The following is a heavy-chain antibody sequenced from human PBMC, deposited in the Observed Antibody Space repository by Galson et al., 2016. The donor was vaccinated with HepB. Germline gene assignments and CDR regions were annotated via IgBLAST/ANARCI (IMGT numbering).Heavy chain of an antibody. Sequence: TLSLTCTVSGGSISSSNYYWGWIRQPPGKGLEWIGHIYYSGSTYYKPSLKSQVTISVDTSKNQFSLTLSSATAADTAMYYCARLHLAIGWLDPWGQGTLVTVSS. J-gene: IGHJ5*02. V-gene: IGHV4-39*01. CDR2: IYYSGST. CDR3: ARLHLAIGWLDP. CDR1: GGSISSSNYY.